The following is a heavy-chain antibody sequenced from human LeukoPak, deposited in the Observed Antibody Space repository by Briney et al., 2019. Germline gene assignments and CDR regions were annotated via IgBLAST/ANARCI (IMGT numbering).Heavy chain of an antibody. V-gene: IGHV4-38-2*02. J-gene: IGHJ5*02. D-gene: IGHD2-2*01. CDR2: IYHTSST. Sequence: SETLSLTCTVSGYSISSGYYWAWIRQTPGKGLEWIGSIYHTSSTYRNPSLRSRVTISVDTSKSQFSLNLTSLTAADTAVYYCARGGSRYQLLNWFDPWGQGTLVTVSS. CDR1: GYSISSGYY. CDR3: ARGGSRYQLLNWFDP.